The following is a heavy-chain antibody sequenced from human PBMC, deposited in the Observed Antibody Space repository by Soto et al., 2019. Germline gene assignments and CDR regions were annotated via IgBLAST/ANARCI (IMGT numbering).Heavy chain of an antibody. Sequence: ESGGGVVQPGTSLRLSCVGSGFTFRSYVIHWVRQAPGKGLEWVALTSYDGSGKYYGDSVRCRFTISRDNSRNTVDLQMDSLRLEDTDLYYCARWGTTGGLDVWSQGTLVSVSS. J-gene: IGHJ1*01. CDR2: TSYDGSGK. D-gene: IGHD3-16*01. V-gene: IGHV3-30*19. CDR3: ARWGTTGGLDV. CDR1: GFTFRSYV.